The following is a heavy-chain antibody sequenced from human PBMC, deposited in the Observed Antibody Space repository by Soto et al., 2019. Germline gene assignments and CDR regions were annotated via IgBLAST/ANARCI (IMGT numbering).Heavy chain of an antibody. J-gene: IGHJ5*02. V-gene: IGHV4-39*01. CDR2: VYESGST. CDR3: ARQPTSTSGPLIWFDP. Sequence: QLRLQESGPGLVKPSETLSLTCTVSGGSISSDIYYWAWIRQPPGKGLEWIGSVYESGSTYYNPSVKRRLTISVDTSKNQFSLKLSSVTAADTAVYHCARQPTSTSGPLIWFDPWGQGALVTVSS. D-gene: IGHD6-19*01. CDR1: GGSISSDIYY.